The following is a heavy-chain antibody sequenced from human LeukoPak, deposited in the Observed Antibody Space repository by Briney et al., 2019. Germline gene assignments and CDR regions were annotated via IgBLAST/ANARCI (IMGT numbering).Heavy chain of an antibody. Sequence: SETLSLTCTVSGGSISSYYWSWIRQPAGKGLEWIGRIYTSGSTNYNPSLKSRVTISVDKSKNQFSLKLSSVTAADTAVYYCARGKGSGWDHHAEYYYYYYYMDVWGKGTTVTVSS. CDR3: ARGKGSGWDHHAEYYYYYYYMDV. CDR2: IYTSGST. V-gene: IGHV4-4*07. J-gene: IGHJ6*03. D-gene: IGHD6-19*01. CDR1: GGSISSYY.